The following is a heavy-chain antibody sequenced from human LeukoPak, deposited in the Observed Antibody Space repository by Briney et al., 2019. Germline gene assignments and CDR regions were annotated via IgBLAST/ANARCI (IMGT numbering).Heavy chain of an antibody. CDR2: INHSGST. J-gene: IGHJ4*02. CDR3: ARVHAGYSSGWYATNFDY. D-gene: IGHD6-19*01. V-gene: IGHV4-34*01. Sequence: SETLSLTCAVYGGSFSGYYWSWIRQPPGKGLEWIEEINHSGSTNYNPSLKSRVTISVDTSKNQFSLKLSSVTAADTAVYYCARVHAGYSSGWYATNFDYWGQGTLITVSS. CDR1: GGSFSGYY.